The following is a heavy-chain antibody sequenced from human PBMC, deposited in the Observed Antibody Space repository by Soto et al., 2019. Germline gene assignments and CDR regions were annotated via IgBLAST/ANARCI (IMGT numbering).Heavy chain of an antibody. CDR1: GGSISSSSYY. J-gene: IGHJ5*02. CDR3: ARLPGAAGTFFDP. Sequence: PSETLSLTCTVSGGSISSSSYYWGWIRQPPGKGLEWIGSIYYSGSTYYNPSLKSRVTISVDTSKNQFSLKLSSVTAADTAVYYCARLPGAAGTFFDPWGQGTLVTVSS. D-gene: IGHD6-13*01. V-gene: IGHV4-39*01. CDR2: IYYSGST.